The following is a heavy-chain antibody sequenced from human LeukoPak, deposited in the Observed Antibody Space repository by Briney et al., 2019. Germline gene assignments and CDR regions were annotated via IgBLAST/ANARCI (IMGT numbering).Heavy chain of an antibody. V-gene: IGHV6-1*01. J-gene: IGHJ4*02. CDR3: ARRRYYDYTGFFDY. CDR1: GDSLPSNSAS. CDR2: TFYTSKWNN. Sequence: SQTLSLTCALSGDSLPSNSASWIWLRQSPARGLECLGRTFYTSKWNNDYAVSVKSRITINPDTSKSHFPLQLNSVTPEDTAVYYCARRRYYDYTGFFDYWGQGTLVTVSS. D-gene: IGHD3-22*01.